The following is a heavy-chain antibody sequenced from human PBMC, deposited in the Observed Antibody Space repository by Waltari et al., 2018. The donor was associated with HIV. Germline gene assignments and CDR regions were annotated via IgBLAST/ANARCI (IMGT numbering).Heavy chain of an antibody. Sequence: QVQLVQSGAAVKTPGSSVKVSCKASGGSFGNTVINWLRQAPGHGLEWMGGYSPLLRTTKVAQKFEGRVTIAADDSTSTVYVEVSSLRYEDTALYYCARDLAVFGVVAPSYGMDVWGQGTTVTVSS. CDR2: YSPLLRTT. V-gene: IGHV1-69*13. CDR3: ARDLAVFGVVAPSYGMDV. J-gene: IGHJ6*02. CDR1: GGSFGNTV. D-gene: IGHD3-3*01.